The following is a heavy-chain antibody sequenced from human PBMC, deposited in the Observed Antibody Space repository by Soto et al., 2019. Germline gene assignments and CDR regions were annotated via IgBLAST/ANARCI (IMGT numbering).Heavy chain of an antibody. CDR1: GGTFSSYA. V-gene: IGHV1-69*06. J-gene: IGHJ3*02. CDR3: ARPETYYYDSSGYYPHAFDI. D-gene: IGHD3-22*01. Sequence: QVQLVQSGAEVKKPGSSVKVSCKASGGTFSSYAISWVRQPPGQGLEWMGGIIPIFGTANYAQKFQGRVTITADKSTSTAYMELSSLRSEDTAVYYCARPETYYYDSSGYYPHAFDIWGQGTMVTVSS. CDR2: IIPIFGTA.